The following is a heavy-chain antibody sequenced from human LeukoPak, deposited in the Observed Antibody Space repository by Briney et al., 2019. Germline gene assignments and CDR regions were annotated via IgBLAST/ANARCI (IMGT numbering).Heavy chain of an antibody. CDR1: GFTFSNYA. J-gene: IGHJ6*03. D-gene: IGHD2-15*01. CDR2: ISVSGANT. CDR3: ARDRGGGHMDV. V-gene: IGHV3-23*01. Sequence: PGGSLRLSCAASGFTFSNYAMIWVRQAPGKGLEWVSGISVSGANTYYPGSVKGRFTISRENAKNSLYLQMNSLRAGDTAVYYCARDRGGGHMDVWGKGTTVTISS.